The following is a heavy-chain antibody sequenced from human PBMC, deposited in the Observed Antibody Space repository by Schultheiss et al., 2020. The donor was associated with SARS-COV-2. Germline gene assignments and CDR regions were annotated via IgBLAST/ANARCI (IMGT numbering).Heavy chain of an antibody. CDR1: GFTFDDYA. Sequence: SLKISCAASGFTFDDYAMHWVRQAPGKGLEWVSGISWNSGSIGYADSVKGRFTISRDNAKNSLYLQMNSLRAEDTAVYYCARETSFDYWGQGTLVTVSS. CDR2: ISWNSGSI. D-gene: IGHD4-11*01. CDR3: ARETSFDY. V-gene: IGHV3-9*01. J-gene: IGHJ4*02.